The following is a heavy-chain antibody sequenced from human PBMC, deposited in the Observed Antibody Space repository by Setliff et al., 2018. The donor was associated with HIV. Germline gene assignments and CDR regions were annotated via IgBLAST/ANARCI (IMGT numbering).Heavy chain of an antibody. V-gene: IGHV1-18*01. D-gene: IGHD3-10*01. CDR1: GYTFTRYG. Sequence: KVSCKASGYTFTRYGINWVRQAPGQGLEWMGWISGYNDNTNFGEKFQGRVTMTTDTSTSTAHMELRSLRSDDTAVYYCARGEMHYYGSGTFNFWGQGTLVTVSS. J-gene: IGHJ4*02. CDR3: ARGEMHYYGSGTFNF. CDR2: ISGYNDNT.